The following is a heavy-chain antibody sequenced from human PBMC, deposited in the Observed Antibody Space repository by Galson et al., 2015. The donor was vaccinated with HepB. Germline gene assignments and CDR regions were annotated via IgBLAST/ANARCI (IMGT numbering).Heavy chain of an antibody. CDR3: ARSDTKRCGGDCYHYYYGMDV. Sequence: SVKVSCKAPGDTFSSYTISWVRQAPGQGLEWMGRIIPILGIANYAQKFQGRVTITADKSTSTAYMELSSLRSEDTAVYYCARSDTKRCGGDCYHYYYGMDVWGQGTTVTVSS. D-gene: IGHD2-21*02. J-gene: IGHJ6*02. CDR1: GDTFSSYT. V-gene: IGHV1-69*02. CDR2: IIPILGIA.